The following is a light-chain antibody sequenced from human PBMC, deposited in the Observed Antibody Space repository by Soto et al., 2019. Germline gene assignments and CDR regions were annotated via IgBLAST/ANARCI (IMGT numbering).Light chain of an antibody. CDR2: AAS. CDR3: QQYNSYSWT. Sequence: DIQMTQSPSSLSASVGDIVTITCRASQSIRSYLNWYQQKPGKAPKLLIYAASNLQSGVPSRFSGSGSGTDFTLTISSLQPEDFATYYCQQYNSYSWTFGQGTKV. CDR1: QSIRSY. J-gene: IGKJ1*01. V-gene: IGKV1-39*01.